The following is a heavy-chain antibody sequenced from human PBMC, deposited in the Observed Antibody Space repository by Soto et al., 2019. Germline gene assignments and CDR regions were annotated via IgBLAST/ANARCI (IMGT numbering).Heavy chain of an antibody. V-gene: IGHV3-9*01. CDR3: AKVARSRYYYYGMDV. Sequence: GGSLRLSCAASGFTFDDYAMHWVRQAPGKGLEWVSGISWNSGSIGYADSVKGRFTISRDNAKNSLYLQMNSLRAEDTALYYCAKVARSRYYYYGMDVWGQGTTVTVSS. CDR1: GFTFDDYA. D-gene: IGHD6-6*01. CDR2: ISWNSGSI. J-gene: IGHJ6*02.